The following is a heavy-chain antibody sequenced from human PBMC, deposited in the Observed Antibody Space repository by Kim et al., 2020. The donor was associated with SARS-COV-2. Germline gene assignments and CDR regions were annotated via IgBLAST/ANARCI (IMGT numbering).Heavy chain of an antibody. J-gene: IGHJ5*02. Sequence: ASVKVSCKASGYTFTGYYMHWVRQAPGQGLEWMGWINPNSGGTNYAQKFQGRVTMTRDTSISTAYMELSRLRSDDTAVYYCASFPPSRTKKDIVVVPAALVANWFDPWGQGTLVTVSS. CDR1: GYTFTGYY. CDR2: INPNSGGT. CDR3: ASFPPSRTKKDIVVVPAALVANWFDP. D-gene: IGHD2-2*01. V-gene: IGHV1-2*02.